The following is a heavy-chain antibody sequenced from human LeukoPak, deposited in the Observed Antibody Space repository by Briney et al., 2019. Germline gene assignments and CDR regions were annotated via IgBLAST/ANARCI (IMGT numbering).Heavy chain of an antibody. D-gene: IGHD3-10*01. CDR3: ARSHKRSPYYYYGMDV. CDR1: GFTFSSYE. CDR2: ISSSGSTI. V-gene: IGHV3-48*03. J-gene: IGHJ6*04. Sequence: GGSLRLSCAASGFTFSSYEMNWVRQAPGEGLEWVSYISSSGSTIYYADSVKGRFTISRDNAKNSLYLQMNSLRAEDTAVYYCARSHKRSPYYYYGMDVWGKGTTVTVSS.